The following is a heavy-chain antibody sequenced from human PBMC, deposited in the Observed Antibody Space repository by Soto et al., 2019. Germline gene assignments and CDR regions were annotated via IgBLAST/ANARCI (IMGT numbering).Heavy chain of an antibody. V-gene: IGHV4-59*01. Sequence: SETLSLTCTVSGGSITNYYCDWIRQPPGKGLEWVGYVYYTGSTDYNPSLNSRVTISVDTSKNQFSLKLNSVTAADTAVYYCATRVQGSGWYFADWGQGTLVTVSS. J-gene: IGHJ4*02. D-gene: IGHD6-19*01. CDR3: ATRVQGSGWYFAD. CDR1: GGSITNYY. CDR2: VYYTGST.